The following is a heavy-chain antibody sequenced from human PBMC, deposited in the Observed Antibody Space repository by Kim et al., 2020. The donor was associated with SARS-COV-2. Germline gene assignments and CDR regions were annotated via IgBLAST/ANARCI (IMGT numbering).Heavy chain of an antibody. D-gene: IGHD2-2*01. CDR1: GYTFTSYA. CDR2: INAGNGNT. V-gene: IGHV1-3*01. Sequence: ASVKVSCKASGYTFTSYAMHWVRQAPGQRLEWMGWINAGNGNTKYSQKFQGRVTITRDTSASTAYMELSSLRSEDTAVYYCARVKVVPAGGYYFDYWGQGTLVTVSS. J-gene: IGHJ4*02. CDR3: ARVKVVPAGGYYFDY.